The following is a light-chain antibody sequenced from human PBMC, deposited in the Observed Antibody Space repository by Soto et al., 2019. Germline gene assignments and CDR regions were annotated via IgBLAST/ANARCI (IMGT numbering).Light chain of an antibody. CDR1: QAISTY. CDR2: GAS. Sequence: DIQMTQSPSSLSASVGDRVTITCQASQAISTYLNWYQHKPGKAPKLLIYGASNLDTGVPSRFSGCGSGTLFTFTINCLQPEDIATYYCQQYDNLPSFGPGTKVDIK. V-gene: IGKV1-33*01. CDR3: QQYDNLPS. J-gene: IGKJ3*01.